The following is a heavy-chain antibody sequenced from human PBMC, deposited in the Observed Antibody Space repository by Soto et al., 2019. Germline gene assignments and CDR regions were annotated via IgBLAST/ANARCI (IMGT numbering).Heavy chain of an antibody. V-gene: IGHV5-51*01. CDR3: ARRAYNYSDDLQDYFDP. D-gene: IGHD5-18*01. CDR1: GYKFGSYW. Sequence: GESLKISCKGSGYKFGSYWIVWVRQMPGKGLEWMGIIYPGDSDVRNSPSFQGQVTFSADKSISTAYLQWSSLKASDTAMYYCARRAYNYSDDLQDYFDPWGQGTLVTVSS. J-gene: IGHJ5*02. CDR2: IYPGDSDV.